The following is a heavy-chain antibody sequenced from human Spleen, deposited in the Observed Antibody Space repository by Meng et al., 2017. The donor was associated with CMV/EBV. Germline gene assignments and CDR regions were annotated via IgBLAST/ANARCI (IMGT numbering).Heavy chain of an antibody. CDR2: MYYSGST. V-gene: IGHV4-59*02. CDR3: ARGTYYYDSSARYFDS. D-gene: IGHD3-22*01. CDR1: GGSVS. Sequence: SQTLSLTCTVSGGSVSWTWIRQPPGKGLEWIGFMYYSGSTNYNPSLRSRVSISAHTSNTQFSLKLSSVTAADTAMYYCARGTYYYDSSARYFDSWGQGTLVTVSS. J-gene: IGHJ4*02.